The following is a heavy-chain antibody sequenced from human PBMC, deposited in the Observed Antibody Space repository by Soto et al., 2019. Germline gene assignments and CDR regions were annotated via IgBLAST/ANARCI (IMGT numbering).Heavy chain of an antibody. CDR2: ITDGLTK. D-gene: IGHD3-16*01. CDR1: GFSFSNYN. Sequence: PGGSLRLSCAASGFSFSNYNMNWVRQAPGKGLEWVEHITDGLTKHYADFVQGRFIISRDNAKNSLYLELTDLRDDDTAVYYCARDTSHGVTIGGLDSWGKGTLVTVSS. V-gene: IGHV3-48*02. CDR3: ARDTSHGVTIGGLDS. J-gene: IGHJ4*02.